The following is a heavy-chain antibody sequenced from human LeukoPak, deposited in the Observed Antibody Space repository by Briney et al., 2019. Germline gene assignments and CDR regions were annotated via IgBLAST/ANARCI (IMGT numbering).Heavy chain of an antibody. CDR1: GFTFSNYA. CDR2: ISTSGGDT. Sequence: GGSLRLSCAVSGFTFSNYAMTWVRQAPGKGLEWVPGISTSGGDTYYADSVKGRFTISRDNSKNTVFLQMNSLRAEDTAVYFCAKDQRYWAVWGQGTTVTVSS. D-gene: IGHD3-9*01. CDR3: AKDQRYWAV. J-gene: IGHJ6*02. V-gene: IGHV3-23*01.